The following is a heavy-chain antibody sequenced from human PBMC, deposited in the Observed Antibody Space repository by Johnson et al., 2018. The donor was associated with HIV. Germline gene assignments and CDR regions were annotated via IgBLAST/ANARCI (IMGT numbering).Heavy chain of an antibody. CDR3: ARGFHRGGAFDI. CDR2: ISYDGSDK. V-gene: IGHV3-30*04. Sequence: QVQLVESGGGVVRPGGSLRLSCAASGFTFSSYAIHWVRQAPAKGPEWVAVISYDGSDKYYDDSVKGRFTISRDSSKNTLYLQMNSLGAEDTAVYYCARGFHRGGAFDIWGQGTMVTVSS. CDR1: GFTFSSYA. D-gene: IGHD1-14*01. J-gene: IGHJ3*02.